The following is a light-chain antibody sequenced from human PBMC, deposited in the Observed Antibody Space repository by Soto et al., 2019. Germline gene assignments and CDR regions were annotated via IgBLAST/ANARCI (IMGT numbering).Light chain of an antibody. CDR1: SSDVGGYNY. Sequence: QSALTQPPSASGSPGQSVTISCTGTSSDVGGYNYVSWYQQHPDKAPKLMIYEVGKRSSGVPDRFSGSKSGNTASLTVSGLQAEDEADYYCSSYAGSNNFVFGTGTKLTVL. V-gene: IGLV2-8*01. J-gene: IGLJ1*01. CDR2: EVG. CDR3: SSYAGSNNFV.